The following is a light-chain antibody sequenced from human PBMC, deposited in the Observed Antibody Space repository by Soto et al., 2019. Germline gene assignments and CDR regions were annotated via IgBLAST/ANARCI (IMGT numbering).Light chain of an antibody. CDR1: SSDIGGYDY. V-gene: IGLV2-14*03. CDR2: DVS. Sequence: QSVLPQPASVSGSAGQSITISCTGTSSDIGGYDYVSWYQHHPGKAPRLILYDVSNRPSGVSNRFSGSKSGNTASLTISWLQAEDEAEYYCSSYATSSTLDVFGTGTKVTVL. CDR3: SSYATSSTLDV. J-gene: IGLJ1*01.